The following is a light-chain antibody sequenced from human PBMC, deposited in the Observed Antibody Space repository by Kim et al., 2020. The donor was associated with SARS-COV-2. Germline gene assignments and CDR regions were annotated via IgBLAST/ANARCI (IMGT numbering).Light chain of an antibody. J-gene: IGKJ5*01. CDR1: QDIRND. Sequence: DIQMTQSPSSLSASVGDRVTITCRASQDIRNDLGWYQQNPGRAPKRLIYGASSLQSGVPSRFSGSGSGTEFTLTISNVQPEDFATYFCLQHNTFPITFGQGTRREIK. CDR3: LQHNTFPIT. V-gene: IGKV1-17*02. CDR2: GAS.